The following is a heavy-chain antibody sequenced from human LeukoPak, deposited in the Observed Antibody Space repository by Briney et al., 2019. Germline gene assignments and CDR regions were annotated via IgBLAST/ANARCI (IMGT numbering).Heavy chain of an antibody. CDR1: GFTFSHDA. CDR2: ISYDGKNA. Sequence: PGGSLRLSCAASGFTFSHDAMHWVRQSPGKGPEWVAVISYDGKNANYADSVEGRFTVSRDNSKNTLYLQLNSLRAEDTAIYYCAREYCTTANCYRLDSWGQGTLVTVSS. D-gene: IGHD2-2*02. V-gene: IGHV3-30*04. CDR3: AREYCTTANCYRLDS. J-gene: IGHJ4*02.